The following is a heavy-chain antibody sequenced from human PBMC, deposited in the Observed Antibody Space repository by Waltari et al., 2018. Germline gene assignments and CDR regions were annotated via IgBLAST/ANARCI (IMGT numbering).Heavy chain of an antibody. CDR3: ARERVEPNYYDSSGGFDY. Sequence: QVQLQESGPGLVKPSETLSLTCPVSGGSISSYYWSWIRQPAGKGLEWIGRIYTSGSTNYNPSLKSRVTMSVDTSKNQFSLKLSSVTAADTAVYYCARERVEPNYYDSSGGFDYWGQGTLVTVSS. CDR1: GGSISSYY. CDR2: IYTSGST. D-gene: IGHD3-22*01. V-gene: IGHV4-4*07. J-gene: IGHJ4*02.